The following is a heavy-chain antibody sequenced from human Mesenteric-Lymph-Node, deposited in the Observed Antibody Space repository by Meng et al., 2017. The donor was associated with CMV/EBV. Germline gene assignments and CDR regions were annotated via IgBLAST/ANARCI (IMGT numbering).Heavy chain of an antibody. V-gene: IGHV3-30*04. Sequence: GGSLRLSCAASGFTFSSYAMHWVRQAPGKGLEWVAVMSSYDGTNKFYADSVKGRFTISRDNSKNTLYLQMNSLRAEDTGVYYCARVGYSRPLRLDVWGQGTTVTVSS. CDR3: ARVGYSRPLRLDV. J-gene: IGHJ6*02. CDR2: MSSYDGTNK. CDR1: GFTFSSYA. D-gene: IGHD6-13*01.